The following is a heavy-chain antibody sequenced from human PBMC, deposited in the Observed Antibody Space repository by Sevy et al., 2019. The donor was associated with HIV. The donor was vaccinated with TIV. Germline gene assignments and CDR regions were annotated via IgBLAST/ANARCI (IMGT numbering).Heavy chain of an antibody. CDR3: ARASDQYTSNWRIVYYFDY. CDR2: IYTSGST. J-gene: IGHJ4*02. D-gene: IGHD6-13*01. CDR1: GGSISSYY. V-gene: IGHV4-4*07. Sequence: SETLSLTCTVSGGSISSYYWSWIRQPAGKGLEWIGRIYTSGSTNYKPSLKSRVTMSVDTSKNQFSLKVTSVTAADTAIYYCARASDQYTSNWRIVYYFDYWGQGTLVTVSS.